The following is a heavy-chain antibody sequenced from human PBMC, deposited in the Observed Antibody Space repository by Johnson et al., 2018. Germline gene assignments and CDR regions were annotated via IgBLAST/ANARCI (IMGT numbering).Heavy chain of an antibody. Sequence: QVQLQESGPGLVKPSETLSLTCTVSGGSISSYYWSWIRQPPGKGLEWIGYIYYSGSTNYNPSLKSRDTISVETSKNQFSLKLSSVTAADTAVYYCASTYSSSSFYYYYYYMDVWGKGTTVTVSS. CDR2: IYYSGST. D-gene: IGHD6-6*01. CDR1: GGSISSYY. CDR3: ASTYSSSSFYYYYYYMDV. V-gene: IGHV4-59*01. J-gene: IGHJ6*03.